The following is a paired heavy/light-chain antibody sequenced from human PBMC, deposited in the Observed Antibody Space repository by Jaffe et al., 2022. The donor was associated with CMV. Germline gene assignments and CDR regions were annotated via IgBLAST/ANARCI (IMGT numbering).Heavy chain of an antibody. J-gene: IGHJ3*01. CDR3: ARGTCTGDRCYSSEALDV. Sequence: EVQLVESGGGLVQPGGSLRLSCAASRFTFSSFWMSWVRQAPGKGLQWVANIKQDGSEKYYVDSVKGRFTISRDNAKNSLYLQMNSLRGEDTAVYYCARGTCTGDRCYSSEALDVWGQGTMVTVSS. V-gene: IGHV3-7*03. D-gene: IGHD2-15*01. CDR2: IKQDGSEK. CDR1: RFTFSSFW.
Light chain of an antibody. J-gene: IGLJ2*01. CDR1: ILARKY. CDR2: EDT. CDR3: YSAADNIKV. Sequence: SYELTQPSSVSVSPGQTARITCSGDILARKYARWFQQRPGQAPVLVIYEDTKRPSGIPERFSGSSSGTTVTLTISGAQVEDEADYYCYSAADNIKVFGGGTKLTVL. V-gene: IGLV3-27*01.